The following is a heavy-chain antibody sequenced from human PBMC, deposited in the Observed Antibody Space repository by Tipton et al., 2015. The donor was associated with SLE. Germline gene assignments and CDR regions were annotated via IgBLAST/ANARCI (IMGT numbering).Heavy chain of an antibody. V-gene: IGHV4-59*11. D-gene: IGHD4-23*01. J-gene: IGHJ6*02. Sequence: TLSLTCTVSGVSISPHYWTWIRQPPGKGLEWIGYIYYSGSAAYNPPLKSGVTTSVDTSKNQISLQLSSVTAADTAVYYCARTPGGNWFYYYGMDVWGQGTTVTVSS. CDR2: IYYSGSA. CDR3: ARTPGGNWFYYYGMDV. CDR1: GVSISPHY.